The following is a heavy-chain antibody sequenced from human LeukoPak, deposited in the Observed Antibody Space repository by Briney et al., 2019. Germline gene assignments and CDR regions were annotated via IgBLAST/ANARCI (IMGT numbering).Heavy chain of an antibody. Sequence: GGSQRLSCAGSGFPFSNYWMAWVRQAPGKGLEWVANMKEDGGEINYVDSVKGRFTISRDNAKNSLDLQMNSLRVDDTAVYYCVRDRGYSTFDYWGQGTLVIVSS. CDR2: MKEDGGEI. CDR1: GFPFSNYW. CDR3: VRDRGYSTFDY. V-gene: IGHV3-7*01. D-gene: IGHD4-23*01. J-gene: IGHJ4*02.